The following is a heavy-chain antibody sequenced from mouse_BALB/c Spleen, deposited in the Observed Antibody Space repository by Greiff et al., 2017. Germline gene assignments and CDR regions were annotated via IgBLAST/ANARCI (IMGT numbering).Heavy chain of an antibody. CDR1: GYSITSGYY. Sequence: EVQLQESGPGLVKPSQSLSLTCSVTGYSITSGYYWYWIRQFPGNKLEWMGYISYDGSNNYNPSLKNRISITRDTSKNQFFLKLNSVTTEDTATYYCARGIYYGRGYYFDYWGQGTTLTVSS. V-gene: IGHV3-6*02. J-gene: IGHJ2*01. CDR2: ISYDGSN. D-gene: IGHD1-1*01. CDR3: ARGIYYGRGYYFDY.